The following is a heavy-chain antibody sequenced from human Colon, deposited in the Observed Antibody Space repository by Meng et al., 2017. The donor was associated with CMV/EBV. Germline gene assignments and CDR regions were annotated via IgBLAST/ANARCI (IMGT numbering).Heavy chain of an antibody. Sequence: LTCNVSGDSVNGGGYYWTWIRQHPEKGLEWIGYIYSGGTTYYNPSLTSRATISMDTSKGHFSLRLRSVTASDTAVYYCAGRGRGSFAFWGQGILVTVSS. J-gene: IGHJ4*02. CDR1: GDSVNGGGYY. CDR3: AGRGRGSFAF. D-gene: IGHD3-10*01. V-gene: IGHV4-31*03. CDR2: IYSGGTT.